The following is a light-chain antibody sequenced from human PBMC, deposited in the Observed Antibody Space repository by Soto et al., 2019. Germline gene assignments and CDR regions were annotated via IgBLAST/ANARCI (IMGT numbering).Light chain of an antibody. CDR3: QQYGNSLPWT. CDR2: GSS. CDR1: QSVTSSF. Sequence: EIVLTQSPATLSLSPGERATLSCRASQSVTSSFLAWYQQKPGQAPRLLIHGSSTRATGIPDRFSGSGSGTDFTLTISRLEPEDFAVYYCQQYGNSLPWTFGQGTKVDIK. J-gene: IGKJ1*01. V-gene: IGKV3-20*01.